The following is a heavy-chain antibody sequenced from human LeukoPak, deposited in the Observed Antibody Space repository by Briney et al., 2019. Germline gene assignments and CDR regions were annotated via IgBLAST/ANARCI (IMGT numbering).Heavy chain of an antibody. J-gene: IGHJ6*03. V-gene: IGHV4-59*01. CDR1: GGSISSYY. Sequence: SETLSLTCTVSGGSISSYYWSWIRQPPGKGLEWIGYIYYSGSTNYNPSLKSRVTISVDTSKNQFSLKLSSVTAADTAVYYCARDRGDYYYYYMDVRGKGTTVTVSS. D-gene: IGHD3-10*01. CDR2: IYYSGST. CDR3: ARDRGDYYYYYMDV.